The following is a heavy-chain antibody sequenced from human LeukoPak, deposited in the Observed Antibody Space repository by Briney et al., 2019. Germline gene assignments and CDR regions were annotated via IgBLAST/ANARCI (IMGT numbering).Heavy chain of an antibody. CDR2: ISYDGSNK. Sequence: GGSLRLSCAASGFTFNSYAMHWVRQAPGKGLEWVAVISYDGSNKYYADSVKGRFTISRDNSKNTLYLQMNSLRAEDTAVYYCARVTSNDYGDYIYSLDYYYGMDVWGQGTTVTVSS. D-gene: IGHD4-17*01. J-gene: IGHJ6*02. V-gene: IGHV3-30-3*01. CDR3: ARVTSNDYGDYIYSLDYYYGMDV. CDR1: GFTFNSYA.